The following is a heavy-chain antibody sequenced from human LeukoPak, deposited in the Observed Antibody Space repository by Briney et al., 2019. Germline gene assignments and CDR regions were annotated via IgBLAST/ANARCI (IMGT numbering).Heavy chain of an antibody. CDR1: GYTFTPYD. CDR2: MNPNSGNT. Sequence: APVRVSCTPSGYTFTPYDINWVRQATGQGLEWMGWMNPNSGNTGYAQKFQGRVTITRNTSIITAYMELSSLRSEDTAVYDCARVDSSGWYSAFDIWGQGTMVTVSS. CDR3: ARVDSSGWYSAFDI. D-gene: IGHD6-19*01. V-gene: IGHV1-8*03. J-gene: IGHJ3*02.